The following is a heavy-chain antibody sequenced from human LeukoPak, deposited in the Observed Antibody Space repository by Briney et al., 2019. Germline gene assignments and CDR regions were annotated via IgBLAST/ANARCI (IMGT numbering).Heavy chain of an antibody. J-gene: IGHJ4*02. CDR1: GYTFTSYA. V-gene: IGHV7-4-1*02. CDR3: ARLDTAMRVYYFDY. D-gene: IGHD5-18*01. CDR2: INTNTGNP. Sequence: ASVKVSCKASGYTFTSYAMNWVRQAPGQGLEWMGWINTNTGNPTYAQGFTGRFVFSLDTSVSTVYLQISSLKAEDTAVYYCARLDTAMRVYYFDYWGQGTLVTVSS.